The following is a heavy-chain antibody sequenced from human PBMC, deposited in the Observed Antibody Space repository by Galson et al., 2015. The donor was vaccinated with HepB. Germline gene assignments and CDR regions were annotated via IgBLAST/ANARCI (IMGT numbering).Heavy chain of an antibody. CDR3: AKDPRYFYDSSGYYFVDY. CDR1: GLTFSSYA. J-gene: IGHJ4*02. CDR2: ISSSGGGT. Sequence: SLRLSCAASGLTFSSYAMSWVRQAPGKGLEWVSGISSSGGGTSYADSVKGRFTISRDNSKNTLYLQMNGLRAEDTAEYYCAKDPRYFYDSSGYYFVDYWGQGTLVTVSS. V-gene: IGHV3-23*01. D-gene: IGHD3-22*01.